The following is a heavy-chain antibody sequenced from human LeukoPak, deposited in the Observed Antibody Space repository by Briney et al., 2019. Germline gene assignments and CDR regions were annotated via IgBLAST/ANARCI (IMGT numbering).Heavy chain of an antibody. CDR3: ARSSLGANKDY. CDR1: GFTFSSYS. Sequence: GGSLRLSCAASGFTFSSYSMNWVRQAPGKGLEWVSSITSSSSYIYYADSVKGRFTISRDDAKNSLYLQMNSLRAEDTAVYYCARSSLGANKDYWGQGTLVSVSS. V-gene: IGHV3-21*01. CDR2: ITSSSSYI. J-gene: IGHJ4*02. D-gene: IGHD1-26*01.